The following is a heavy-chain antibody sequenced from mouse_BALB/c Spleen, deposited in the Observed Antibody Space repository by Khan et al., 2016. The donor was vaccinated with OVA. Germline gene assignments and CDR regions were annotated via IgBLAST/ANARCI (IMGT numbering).Heavy chain of an antibody. J-gene: IGHJ3*01. D-gene: IGHD2-1*01. V-gene: IGHV1-77*01. CDR2: IYPGSGST. CDR3: ARSPYGNSFAY. CDR1: GYTFTDYI. Sequence: VQLQESGPELVKPGASVKMSCKASGYTFTDYIMSWVKQRTGQGLEWIGEIYPGSGSTYYNEKFKGKATLTADTPSNTAYLHLSSLTSYDSAVYFCARSPYGNSFAYWGQGTLVTVSA.